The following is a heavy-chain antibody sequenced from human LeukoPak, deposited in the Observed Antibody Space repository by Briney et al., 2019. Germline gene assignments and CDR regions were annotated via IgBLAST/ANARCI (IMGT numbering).Heavy chain of an antibody. V-gene: IGHV4-59*08. J-gene: IGHJ3*02. CDR1: GGSISSYY. CDR2: IYYSGST. CDR3: ARHRPQYYYDSSGYSADAFDI. D-gene: IGHD3-22*01. Sequence: PSETLSLTCTVSGGSISSYYWSWIRQPPGKGLEWIGYIYYSGSTNYNPSLKSRVTISVDTSKNQFSLKLSSVTAADTAVYYCARHRPQYYYDSSGYSADAFDIWGQGTMVTVSS.